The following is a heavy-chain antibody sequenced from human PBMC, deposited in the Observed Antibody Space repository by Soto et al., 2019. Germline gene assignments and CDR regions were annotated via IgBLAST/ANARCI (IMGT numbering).Heavy chain of an antibody. J-gene: IGHJ6*01. CDR3: AKGPLRFPDLGDYAYFPYGMDV. CDR2: SSYGGSNK. Sequence: QMKLVESGGGVVQPGTSLRLSCVASGFTFSAFGMHWVRQAPGKGLEWVAISSYGGSNKYYGDSVQGRFTISRDNSMVTLSLQMIRLIDEYTAVYFCAKGPLRFPDLGDYAYFPYGMDVWAQGTSISVCS. V-gene: IGHV3-30*18. CDR1: GFTFSAFG. D-gene: IGHD4-17*01.